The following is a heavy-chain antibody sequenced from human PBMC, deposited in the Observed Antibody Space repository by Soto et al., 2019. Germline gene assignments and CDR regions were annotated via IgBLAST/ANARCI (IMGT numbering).Heavy chain of an antibody. CDR2: ISAYNGNT. V-gene: IGHV1-18*01. J-gene: IGHJ5*02. D-gene: IGHD3-3*01. CDR3: ARDYQRFLEWLPRLGGFDP. CDR1: GYTFTSYG. Sequence: GASVKVSCKASGYTFTSYGISWVRQAPGQGLEWMGWISAYNGNTNYAQKLQGRVTMTTDTSTSTAYMELRSLRSDDTAVYYCARDYQRFLEWLPRLGGFDPWGQGTLVTVSS.